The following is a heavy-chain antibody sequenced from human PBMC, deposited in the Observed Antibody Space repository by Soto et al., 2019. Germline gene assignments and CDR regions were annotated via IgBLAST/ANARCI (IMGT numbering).Heavy chain of an antibody. CDR2: IYYSGST. V-gene: IGHV4-39*01. Sequence: SETLSLTCTVSGGSISSSSYYWGWIRQPPGKVLEWIVSIYYSGSTYYNPSLKSRVTISLDTCKNQFSLKLSSVTCADTAVYYCARHEDYKWFDPWGQGTLVTVSS. CDR1: GGSISSSSYY. D-gene: IGHD2-15*01. CDR3: ARHEDYKWFDP. J-gene: IGHJ5*02.